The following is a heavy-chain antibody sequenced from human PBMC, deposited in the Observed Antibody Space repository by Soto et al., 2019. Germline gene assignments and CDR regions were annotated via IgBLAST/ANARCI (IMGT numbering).Heavy chain of an antibody. J-gene: IGHJ4*02. CDR1: EYIFTSYY. CDR2: INPSDGTT. V-gene: IGHV1-46*01. D-gene: IGHD5-12*01. CDR3: ARGSGYRYFDY. Sequence: GASVKVSCKASEYIFTSYYMHWVRQAPGQGLEWMGVINPSDGTTSYAQKFQGRVTMTRDTSTSTVYMELSSLSSQDTAVYNCARGSGYRYFDYWGQGTLVTVSS.